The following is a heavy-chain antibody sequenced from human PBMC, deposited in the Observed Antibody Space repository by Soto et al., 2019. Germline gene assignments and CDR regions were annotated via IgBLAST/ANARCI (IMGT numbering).Heavy chain of an antibody. Sequence: SETLSLTCSVSGGSINSGRSSWNWIRQSPGKGLEWIAYIYHSGSTYYNPSLKSRVTISVDRSENQFSLKLTSVTAADTAVYYCVRESTTSGPNWFDTWGPGILVTVS. V-gene: IGHV4-30-2*06. CDR2: IYHSGST. D-gene: IGHD1-1*01. CDR1: GGSINSGRSS. CDR3: VRESTTSGPNWFDT. J-gene: IGHJ5*02.